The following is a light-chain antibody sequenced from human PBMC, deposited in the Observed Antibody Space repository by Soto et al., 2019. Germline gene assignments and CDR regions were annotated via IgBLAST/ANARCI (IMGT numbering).Light chain of an antibody. CDR3: QQYSQWPLT. CDR1: QSVSSY. CDR2: AAS. Sequence: VLTQSPATLSLSPGERATLSCRASQSVSSYLAWYQQKPGQAPRLLIYAASRRATGIPDRFSGSGSATEFTLTISSLQSEDFAVYYCQQYSQWPLTFGGGTKVDIK. J-gene: IGKJ4*01. V-gene: IGKV3-11*01.